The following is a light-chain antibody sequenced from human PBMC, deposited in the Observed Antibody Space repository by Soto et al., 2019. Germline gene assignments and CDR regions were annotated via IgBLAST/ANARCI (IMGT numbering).Light chain of an antibody. V-gene: IGLV2-14*03. CDR1: SSDVGGYNY. J-gene: IGLJ1*01. CDR2: DVS. Sequence: QSALTQPASVSGSPGQSITISCTGTSSDVGGYNYVSWYQQHPDEAPTLMIYDVSNRPSGVSNRFSGSKSGDTASLTISGLQAEDEADYYCTSFTSRHTYVFGTGTKVTVL. CDR3: TSFTSRHTYV.